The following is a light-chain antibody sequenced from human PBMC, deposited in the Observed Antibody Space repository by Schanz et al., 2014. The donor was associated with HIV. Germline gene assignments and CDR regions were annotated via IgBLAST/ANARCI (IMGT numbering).Light chain of an antibody. CDR1: SSDVGNYNY. Sequence: QSVLTQPASVSGSPGQSITISCTGTSSDVGNYNYVSWYQQLPGKVPKLMIYDVSNRASGVSNRFSGSKSGNTASLTISGLQAEDETDYSCCSYAGSSSPVVFGGGTML. J-gene: IGLJ2*01. CDR2: DVS. CDR3: CSYAGSSSPVV. V-gene: IGLV2-14*03.